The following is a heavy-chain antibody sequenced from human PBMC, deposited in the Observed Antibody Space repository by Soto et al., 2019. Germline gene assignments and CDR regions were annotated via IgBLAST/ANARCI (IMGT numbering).Heavy chain of an antibody. J-gene: IGHJ4*02. CDR2: INHSGST. CDR1: GGSFSGYY. D-gene: IGHD5-18*01. V-gene: IGHV4-34*01. CDR3: ARAYGYGDFDY. Sequence: PSETLSLTCAVYGGSFSGYYWSWIRQPPGKGLEWIGEINHSGSTNYNPSLKSRVTISVDTSKNQFSLKLSSVTAADTAVYYCARAYGYGDFDYWGQGTLVTVPS.